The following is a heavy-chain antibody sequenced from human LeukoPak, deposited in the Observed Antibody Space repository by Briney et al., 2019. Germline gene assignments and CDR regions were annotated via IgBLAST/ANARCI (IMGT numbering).Heavy chain of an antibody. V-gene: IGHV6-1*01. Sequence: SQTLSLTCAISGDSVSSDTTAWSWIRQSPSSGLEWLVRTYYRSKWYNDYAVSVKSRIIINPDTSKNQFSLQLNSVTPEDTAVYYCARDEDGYNYGFDPWGQGTLVTVSS. CDR3: ARDEDGYNYGFDP. J-gene: IGHJ5*02. CDR2: TYYRSKWYN. D-gene: IGHD5-24*01. CDR1: GDSVSSDTTA.